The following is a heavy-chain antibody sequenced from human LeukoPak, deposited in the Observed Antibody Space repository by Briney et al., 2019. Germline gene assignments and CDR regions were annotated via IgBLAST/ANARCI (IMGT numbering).Heavy chain of an antibody. CDR1: GGSISSSSYY. CDR2: IYYSGST. J-gene: IGHJ4*02. D-gene: IGHD3-22*01. V-gene: IGHV4-39*01. Sequence: KPSETLSLTCTVSGGSISSSSYYWGWIRQPPGKGLEWIGSIYYSGSTYYNPSLKSRVTISVDTSKNQFSLKLSSVTAADTAVYYCARPSEGVVVIWGQGTLVTVSS. CDR3: ARPSEGVVVI.